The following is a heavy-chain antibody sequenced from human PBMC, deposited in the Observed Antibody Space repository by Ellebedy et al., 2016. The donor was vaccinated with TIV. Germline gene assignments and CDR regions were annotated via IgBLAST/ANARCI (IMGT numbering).Heavy chain of an antibody. CDR2: ISYDGSNK. CDR3: VRLGDKKAWNGDY. D-gene: IGHD1-1*01. Sequence: GESLKISCAASGFTVSNSYMNWVRQAPGKGLEWVAVISYDGSNKYYADSVKGRFTISRDNSKNTLYLQMNSLRAEDTAVYYCVRLGDKKAWNGDYWGQGTLVTVSS. CDR1: GFTVSNSY. V-gene: IGHV3-30-3*01. J-gene: IGHJ4*02.